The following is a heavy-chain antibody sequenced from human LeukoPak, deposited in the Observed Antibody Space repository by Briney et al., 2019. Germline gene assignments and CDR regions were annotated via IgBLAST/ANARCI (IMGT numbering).Heavy chain of an antibody. CDR2: ISYDGRIK. CDR3: AKGLTVSFDHLKDYLYYSGPDS. Sequence: TGGSLRLSCAASGFTFSNYGMHWVRQAPGKGLEWVAVISYDGRIKYYADSVKGRFTISRDNSKKTLYLQMNSLSAEDTAVYYCAKGLTVSFDHLKDYLYYSGPDSWGQGTLVTVSS. V-gene: IGHV3-30*18. CDR1: GFTFSNYG. J-gene: IGHJ5*01. D-gene: IGHD3-10*01.